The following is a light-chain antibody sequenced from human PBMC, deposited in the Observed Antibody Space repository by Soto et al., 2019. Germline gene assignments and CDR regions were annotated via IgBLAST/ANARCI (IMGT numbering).Light chain of an antibody. V-gene: IGKV3-15*01. CDR1: QSISRN. CDR3: QQNGSSPPT. CDR2: AAS. Sequence: EIVMTQSPATLSVSPGERATLSCRASQSISRNLAWYQQKPGQAPRLLIYAASTRATGIPARFSGSGSGTEFTLTISSLQSEDFAVYYCQQNGSSPPTFGQGTKVDIK. J-gene: IGKJ1*01.